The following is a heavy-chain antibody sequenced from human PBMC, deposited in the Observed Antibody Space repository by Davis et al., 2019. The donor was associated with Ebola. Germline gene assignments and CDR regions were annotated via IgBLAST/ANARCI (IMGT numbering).Heavy chain of an antibody. V-gene: IGHV1-69*13. Sequence: AASVKVSCKASGGTFSSYAISWVRPPPAQGLEWMGGIIPIFGTANYAQKFQGRVTITADESTSTAYMELSSLRSEDTAVYCCAREYSRSYDYWGQGTLVTVSS. J-gene: IGHJ4*02. D-gene: IGHD6-6*01. CDR2: IIPIFGTA. CDR3: AREYSRSYDY. CDR1: GGTFSSYA.